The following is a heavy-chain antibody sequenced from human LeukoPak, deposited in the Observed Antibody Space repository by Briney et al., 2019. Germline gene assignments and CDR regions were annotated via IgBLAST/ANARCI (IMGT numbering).Heavy chain of an antibody. J-gene: IGHJ4*02. CDR3: ASQPQTRYYYDSSGYYSFDY. CDR2: ISGNSGSI. CDR1: GFTFDDYA. Sequence: PGRSLRLSCAASGFTFDDYAMHWVRQAPGKGLEWVSGISGNSGSIGYADSVKGRFTISRDNAKNSLYLQMNSLRAEDTALYYCASQPQTRYYYDSSGYYSFDYWGQGTLVTVSS. V-gene: IGHV3-9*01. D-gene: IGHD3-22*01.